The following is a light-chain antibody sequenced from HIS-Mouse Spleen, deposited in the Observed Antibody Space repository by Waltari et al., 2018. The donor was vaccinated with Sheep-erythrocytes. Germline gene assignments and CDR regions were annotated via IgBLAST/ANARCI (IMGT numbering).Light chain of an antibody. V-gene: IGLV2-14*02. CDR1: SSDVGSYNL. Sequence: QSALTQPASVSGSPGQSITISCTGTSSDVGSYNLVSWYQQHPGKAPKLMIYDVSKRPSGVPVRFSGSKSGTSASLTISGLQSEDEADYYCAAWDDSLNGYVFGTGTKVTVL. CDR3: AAWDDSLNGYV. CDR2: DVS. J-gene: IGLJ1*01.